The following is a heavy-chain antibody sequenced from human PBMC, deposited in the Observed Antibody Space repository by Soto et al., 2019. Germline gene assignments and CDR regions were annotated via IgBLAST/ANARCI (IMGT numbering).Heavy chain of an antibody. V-gene: IGHV4-31*01. CDR2: IYNSGPT. CDR3: ASDGAVPYGMDV. CDR1: GASISSGGYY. Sequence: QVQLQESGPGLVKPSQTLSLTCQVSGASISSGGYYWSWIRQHPGKGLEWIGYIYNSGPTYYNPPFKSPGTISVDTSKNPLSLKTAAVSAADTAVYHCASDGAVPYGMDVWGPGTTVTVSS. D-gene: IGHD3-16*01. J-gene: IGHJ6*02.